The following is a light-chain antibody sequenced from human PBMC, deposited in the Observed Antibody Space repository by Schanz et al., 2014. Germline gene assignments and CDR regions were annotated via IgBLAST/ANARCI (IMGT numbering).Light chain of an antibody. Sequence: EIVLTQSPGTLSLSPGERATLSCRASQSLSSTYLAWYQQKAGQAPRLLIYGASSRATGIPDRFSGSGSGTDFTLTISRLEPEDFAVYYCQQYGSSSWTFGQGTKVESK. CDR2: GAS. V-gene: IGKV3-20*01. CDR3: QQYGSSSWT. J-gene: IGKJ1*01. CDR1: QSLSSTY.